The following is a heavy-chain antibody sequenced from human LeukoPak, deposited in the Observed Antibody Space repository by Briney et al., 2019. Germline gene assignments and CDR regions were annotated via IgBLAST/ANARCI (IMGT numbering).Heavy chain of an antibody. D-gene: IGHD6-13*01. CDR3: PRRAVAAGTEFDY. CDR1: GGSISSSSYY. CDR2: IYYSGST. J-gene: IGHJ4*02. Sequence: SETLSLTCTVSGGSISSSSYYWGWIRQPPGKGLEWIGSIYYSGSTYYNPSLKSRVTISVDTSKNQFSLKLSSVTAADTAVYYCPRRAVAAGTEFDYWGQGTLVTVSS. V-gene: IGHV4-39*01.